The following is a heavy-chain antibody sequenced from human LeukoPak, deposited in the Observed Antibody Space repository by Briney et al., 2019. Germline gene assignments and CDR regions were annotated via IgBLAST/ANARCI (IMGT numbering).Heavy chain of an antibody. CDR2: IGQDGSQK. J-gene: IGHJ4*02. CDR3: ARAKGRSNYFDS. V-gene: IGHV3-7*05. D-gene: IGHD3-10*01. Sequence: GGSLRLSCAASGFTFSRFWMSWVRQAPGKGLEWVANIGQDGSQKEYVDTMKGRFTISRDNAKNSLYLQMNSPRAEDTAVYYCARAKGRSNYFDSWGQGTLVTVSS. CDR1: GFTFSRFW.